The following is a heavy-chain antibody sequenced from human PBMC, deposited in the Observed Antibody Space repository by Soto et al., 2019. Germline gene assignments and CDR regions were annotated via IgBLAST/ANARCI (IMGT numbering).Heavy chain of an antibody. D-gene: IGHD4-17*01. CDR3: ATVSGDYLNLVWFGP. Sequence: QVQLVQSGAELKKPGASVKVSCKVSGYTLTELSMHWVRQAPVKGLEWMGGFDPEDGETIYAQKFQGRVTMTEDTSTDTVYMELSSLRSEDTAVYYCATVSGDYLNLVWFGPWGQGTLVTVSS. V-gene: IGHV1-24*01. J-gene: IGHJ5*02. CDR2: FDPEDGET. CDR1: GYTLTELS.